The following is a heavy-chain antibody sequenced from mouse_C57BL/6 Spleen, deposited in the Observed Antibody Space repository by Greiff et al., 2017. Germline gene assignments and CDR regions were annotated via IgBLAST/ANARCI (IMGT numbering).Heavy chain of an antibody. CDR3: TPYGYDGNYYAMDY. CDR2: IDPENGDT. CDR1: GFNIKDDY. V-gene: IGHV14-4*01. Sequence: VQLKESVAELVRPGASVKLSCTASGFNIKDDYMHWVKQRPEQGLEWIGWIDPENGDTEYASKFQGKATITADTSSNTAYLQLSSLTSEDTAVYYCTPYGYDGNYYAMDYWGQGTSVTVSS. D-gene: IGHD2-2*01. J-gene: IGHJ4*01.